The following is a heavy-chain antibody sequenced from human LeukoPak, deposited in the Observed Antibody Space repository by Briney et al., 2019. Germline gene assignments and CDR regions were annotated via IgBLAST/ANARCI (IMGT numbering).Heavy chain of an antibody. Sequence: PGGSLRLSCAASGFTFSSYGMNWVRQAPGKGLEWVSYISSSSSPIYYADSMKGRFTISRDNAKNSLFLQMNSLRAEDTAVYYCAELGITMIGGVWGKGTTVTISS. CDR3: AELGITMIGGV. CDR2: ISSSSSPI. D-gene: IGHD3-10*02. CDR1: GFTFSSYG. J-gene: IGHJ6*04. V-gene: IGHV3-48*01.